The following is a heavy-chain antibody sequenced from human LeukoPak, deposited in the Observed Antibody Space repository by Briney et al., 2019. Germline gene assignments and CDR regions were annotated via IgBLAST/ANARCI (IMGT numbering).Heavy chain of an antibody. J-gene: IGHJ4*02. Sequence: SETLSLTCTVSGGSISSYYWSWIRQPPGKGLEWIGYIYYSGSTKYNPSLKSRVTISVDTSKNQFSLKLSSVTAADTAVYYCARVPLWFHSDYWGQGTLVTVSS. CDR1: GGSISSYY. CDR2: IYYSGST. D-gene: IGHD3-10*01. V-gene: IGHV4-59*01. CDR3: ARVPLWFHSDY.